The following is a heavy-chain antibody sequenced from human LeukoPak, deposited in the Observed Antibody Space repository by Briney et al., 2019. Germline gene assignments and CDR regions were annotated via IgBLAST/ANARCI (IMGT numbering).Heavy chain of an antibody. V-gene: IGHV4-31*03. D-gene: IGHD3-16*01. CDR1: GGSISSGGYY. J-gene: IGHJ4*02. CDR3: ASDPLDYKNGDY. CDR2: IYYSGST. Sequence: PSETLSLTCTVSGGSISSGGYYWSWIRQHPGKGLEWIGYIYYSGSTYYNPSLKSRVTISVDTSKNQFSLKLSSVTAADTAVYYCASDPLDYKNGDYWGQGTLVTVSS.